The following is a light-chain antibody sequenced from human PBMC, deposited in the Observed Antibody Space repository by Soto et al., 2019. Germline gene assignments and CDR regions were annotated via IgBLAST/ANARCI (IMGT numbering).Light chain of an antibody. Sequence: EVVLTQSPATLSLSPGERATLACRASQSITNYLAWYQLKPGQAPRLLIYDTSNRATGIPARFSGSGSGTDFTLTISRREPGDSAVYYCTHRSNWHPISFGQGTRLEIK. CDR2: DTS. J-gene: IGKJ5*01. V-gene: IGKV3-11*01. CDR1: QSITNY. CDR3: THRSNWHPIS.